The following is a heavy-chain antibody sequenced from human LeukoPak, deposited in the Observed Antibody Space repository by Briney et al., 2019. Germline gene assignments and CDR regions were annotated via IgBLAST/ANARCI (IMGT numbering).Heavy chain of an antibody. CDR2: ISSSSSYI. CDR3: ARDNGWGSSSHFDY. V-gene: IGHV3-21*01. Sequence: GGSLRLSCAASGFTFSSYSMNWVRQAPGKGLEWVSSISSSSSYIYYADSVKGRFTISRDNAKNSLYLQMNSLRAEDTAVYYCARDNGWGSSSHFDYWGQGTLVTVSS. D-gene: IGHD6-6*01. J-gene: IGHJ4*02. CDR1: GFTFSSYS.